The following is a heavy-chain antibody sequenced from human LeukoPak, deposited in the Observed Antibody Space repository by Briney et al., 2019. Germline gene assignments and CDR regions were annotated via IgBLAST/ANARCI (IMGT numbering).Heavy chain of an antibody. CDR2: INWNGGST. CDR3: ARDPPRSHSFDY. CDR1: GFTFDDYG. Sequence: GESLRLSCAASGFTFDDYGMSWVRQAPGKGLEWVSGINWNGGSTGYADSVKGRFTISRDNAKNSLYLQMNSLRAEDTALYYCARDPPRSHSFDYWGQGTLVTVSS. J-gene: IGHJ4*02. V-gene: IGHV3-20*04.